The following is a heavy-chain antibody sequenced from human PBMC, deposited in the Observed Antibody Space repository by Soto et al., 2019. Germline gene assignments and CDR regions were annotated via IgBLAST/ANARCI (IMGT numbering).Heavy chain of an antibody. V-gene: IGHV4-31*03. CDR1: GGSISSGGYY. CDR2: IYYSGST. J-gene: IGHJ6*02. CDR3: ARTLLEDYYYGMDV. Sequence: SETLSLTCTVPGGSISSGGYYWSWIRQHPGKGLEWIGYIYYSGSTYYNPSLKSRVTISVDTSKNQFSLKLSSVTAADTAVYYCARTLLEDYYYGMDVWGQGTTVTVSS. D-gene: IGHD3-3*02.